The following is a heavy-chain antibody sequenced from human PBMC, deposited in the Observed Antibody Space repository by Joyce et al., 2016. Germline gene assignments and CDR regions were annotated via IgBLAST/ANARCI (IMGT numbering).Heavy chain of an antibody. Sequence: EVQLVESGGGLVKPGGSLRLSCAASGFTFSSYSMNWVRQAPGKGLECVSSISSSSYIYYADSVKGRFTISRDNAKNSLYLQMNSLRAEDTAVYYCARASTTRNWFDPWGQGTLVTVSS. J-gene: IGHJ5*02. V-gene: IGHV3-21*01. CDR2: ISSSSYI. D-gene: IGHD1-7*01. CDR3: ARASTTRNWFDP. CDR1: GFTFSSYS.